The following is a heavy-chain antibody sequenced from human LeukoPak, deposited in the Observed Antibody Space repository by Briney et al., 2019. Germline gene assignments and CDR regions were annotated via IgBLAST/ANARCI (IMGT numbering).Heavy chain of an antibody. J-gene: IGHJ4*02. V-gene: IGHV4-38-2*01. CDR3: GRKMGIAVAGTGTYYFDY. D-gene: IGHD6-19*01. Sequence: SETLSLTCAVSGYSISSGCYWGWIRQPPGKGLEWIGSIYHSGSTYYNPSLKSRVTISVDTSKNQFSLKLRSVTAADTAVYYCGRKMGIAVAGTGTYYFDYWGQGTLVTVSS. CDR1: GYSISSGCY. CDR2: IYHSGST.